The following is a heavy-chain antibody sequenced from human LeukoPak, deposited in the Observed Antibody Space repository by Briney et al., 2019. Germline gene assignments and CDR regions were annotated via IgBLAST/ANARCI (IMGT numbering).Heavy chain of an antibody. CDR2: ISGSGSHT. J-gene: IGHJ4*02. CDR1: GFTFTTYA. Sequence: GGSLRLSCSASGFTFTTYAMTWVRQAPGKGLEWLSVISGSGSHTYYADSVGGRFTISRDNSKNTLYLQMNSLRAEDTAVYYCAKDWGIVATRLFFDYWGQGTLVTVSS. V-gene: IGHV3-23*01. D-gene: IGHD5-12*01. CDR3: AKDWGIVATRLFFDY.